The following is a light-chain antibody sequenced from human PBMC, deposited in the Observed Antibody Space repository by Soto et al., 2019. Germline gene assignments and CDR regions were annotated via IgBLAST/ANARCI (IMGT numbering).Light chain of an antibody. V-gene: IGLV2-11*01. J-gene: IGLJ1*01. CDR1: SSDVGRYDY. CDR3: CSFAGSYSYV. Sequence: QSVLTQPRSVSGSPGQSVTISCTGTSSDVGRYDYVSWYQQYPGEAAILIIYDVTERPSGVPDRFSGSKSGNTASLTISGLRAEDEAAYSCCSFAGSYSYVIGSGTKVTVL. CDR2: DVT.